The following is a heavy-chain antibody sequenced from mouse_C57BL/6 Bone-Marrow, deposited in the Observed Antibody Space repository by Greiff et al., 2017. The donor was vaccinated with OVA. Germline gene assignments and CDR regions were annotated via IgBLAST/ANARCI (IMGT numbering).Heavy chain of an antibody. CDR2: ISSGSSTI. J-gene: IGHJ4*01. D-gene: IGHD4-1*01. CDR3: AINWGVDYYAMDY. CDR1: GFTFSDYG. Sequence: EVKLMESGGGLVKPGGSLKLSCAASGFTFSDYGMHWVRQAPEKGLEWVAYISSGSSTIYYADTVKGRFTISRDNAKNTLFLQMTSLRSEDTAMYYCAINWGVDYYAMDYWGQGTSVTVSS. V-gene: IGHV5-17*01.